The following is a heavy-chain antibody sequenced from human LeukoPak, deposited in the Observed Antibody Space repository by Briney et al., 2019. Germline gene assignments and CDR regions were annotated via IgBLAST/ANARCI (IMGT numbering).Heavy chain of an antibody. V-gene: IGHV3-74*01. D-gene: IGHD4-23*01. Sequence: TGGSLRLSCAASGFTFSSYWMHWVRQAPAKGLVWVSRINSDGSSTSYADSVKGRFTISRDNAKNTLYLQMNSLRAEDTAVYYCARDRLVMTTVVTKNWFDPWGQGTLVTVSS. CDR1: GFTFSSYW. J-gene: IGHJ5*02. CDR2: INSDGSST. CDR3: ARDRLVMTTVVTKNWFDP.